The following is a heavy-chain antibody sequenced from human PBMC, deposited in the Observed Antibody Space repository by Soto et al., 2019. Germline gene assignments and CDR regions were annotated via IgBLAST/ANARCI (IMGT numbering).Heavy chain of an antibody. J-gene: IGHJ4*02. D-gene: IGHD1-1*01. CDR2: ISGSGDKT. CDR3: ASHDSDSRLYYFDY. CDR1: GFTFSDFA. V-gene: IGHV3-23*01. Sequence: VGSLRLSCAVSGFTFSDFAMSWVRQAPGKGLEWVSGISGSGDKTYYTDSVKGRFTISRDNSKDTLYLQMNTLRADDTAVYFCASHDSDSRLYYFDYWGQGTLVTVSS.